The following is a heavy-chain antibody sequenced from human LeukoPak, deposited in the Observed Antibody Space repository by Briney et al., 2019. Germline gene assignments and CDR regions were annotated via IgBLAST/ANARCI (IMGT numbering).Heavy chain of an antibody. CDR1: GYTFTSYG. V-gene: IGHV1-18*01. D-gene: IGHD3-9*01. J-gene: IGHJ4*02. Sequence: GASVKVSCKASGYTFTSYGISWVRQAPGQGLEWMGWISAYNGNTNDAQKLQGRVTMTTDTSTSTAYMELRSLRSDDTAMYYCASGDILTGYYRVDYWGQGTLVTVSS. CDR3: ASGDILTGYYRVDY. CDR2: ISAYNGNT.